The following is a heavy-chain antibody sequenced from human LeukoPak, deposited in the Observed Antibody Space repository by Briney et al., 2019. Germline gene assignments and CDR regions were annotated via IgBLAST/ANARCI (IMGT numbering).Heavy chain of an antibody. J-gene: IGHJ4*02. CDR2: ISASGNTI. CDR3: ASWNYYDTTYNY. D-gene: IGHD3-22*01. CDR1: GFTFSDYY. V-gene: IGHV3-11*01. Sequence: PGGSLRLSCAASGFTFSDYYMSWIRQAPGKGLGWISYISASGNTIYYADSVKGRFTISRDNAKNSLYLQMNNLRAEDTAVYYCASWNYYDTTYNYWGQGTLVTVSS.